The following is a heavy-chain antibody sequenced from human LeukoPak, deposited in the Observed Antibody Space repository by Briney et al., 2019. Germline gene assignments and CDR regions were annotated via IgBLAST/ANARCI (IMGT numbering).Heavy chain of an antibody. CDR3: ARSSGIFYFAS. V-gene: IGHV4-4*07. CDR2: MSTSGST. CDR1: GGSISSYH. Sequence: PSETLSLTCTVSGGSISSYHWIWIRQPAGKGLEWIGRMSTSGSTNYNPSLKSRVTMSIDTSKNQFFLKLSSVTAADTAVYYCARSSGIFYFASWGQGTLVTVSS. J-gene: IGHJ4*02. D-gene: IGHD1-26*01.